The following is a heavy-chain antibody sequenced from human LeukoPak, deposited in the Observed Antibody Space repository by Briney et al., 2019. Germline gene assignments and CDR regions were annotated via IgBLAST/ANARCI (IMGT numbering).Heavy chain of an antibody. CDR3: ARDHFRPYYYDSGPGSFDY. CDR1: GFTFSSYE. J-gene: IGHJ4*02. V-gene: IGHV3-48*03. Sequence: PGGSLRLSCAASGFTFSSYERNWVRQAPGKGLEWVSYISSSGSTIYYADSVKGRFTISRDNAKNSLYLQMNSLRAEDTAVYYCARDHFRPYYYDSGPGSFDYWGQGTLVTVSS. D-gene: IGHD3-22*01. CDR2: ISSSGSTI.